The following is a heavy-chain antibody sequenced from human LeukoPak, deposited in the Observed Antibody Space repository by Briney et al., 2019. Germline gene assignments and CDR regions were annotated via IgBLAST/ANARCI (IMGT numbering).Heavy chain of an antibody. CDR2: IYYSGST. V-gene: IGHV4-59*05. CDR1: GGSISSYY. CDR3: ARVRGGWSPGAFDI. J-gene: IGHJ3*02. Sequence: PSETLSLTCTVSGGSISSYYWSWIRQPPGKGLEWIGSIYYSGSTYYNPSLKSRVTISVDTSKNQFSLKLSSVTAADTAVYYCARVRGGWSPGAFDIWGQGTMVTVSS. D-gene: IGHD3-10*01.